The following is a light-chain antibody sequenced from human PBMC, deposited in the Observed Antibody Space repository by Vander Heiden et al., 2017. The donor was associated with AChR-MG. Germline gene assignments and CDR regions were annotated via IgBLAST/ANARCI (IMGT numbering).Light chain of an antibody. J-gene: IGLJ3*02. V-gene: IGLV2-8*01. CDR3: SSYAGSNNWV. Sequence: QSALTQPPSASGSPGPSVPISCTGTSSDVGGYNYVSWYQQHPGKAPKVMIYEVSKRPSGVPDRFSGSKSGNTASLTVSGLQAEDEADYYCSSYAGSNNWVFGGGTKLTVL. CDR2: EVS. CDR1: SSDVGGYNY.